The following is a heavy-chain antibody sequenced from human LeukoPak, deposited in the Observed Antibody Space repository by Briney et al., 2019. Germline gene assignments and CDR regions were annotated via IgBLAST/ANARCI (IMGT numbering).Heavy chain of an antibody. Sequence: ASVKVSCKASGYTFTGYYMHWVRQAPGQGLEWMGWINPNSGGTNYAQKFQGWVTMTRDTSISTAYMELSRLRSDDTAVYYCARSWAVQNTFYYFDDWGQGTLVTVSS. V-gene: IGHV1-2*04. J-gene: IGHJ4*02. CDR1: GYTFTGYY. D-gene: IGHD1-1*01. CDR2: INPNSGGT. CDR3: ARSWAVQNTFYYFDD.